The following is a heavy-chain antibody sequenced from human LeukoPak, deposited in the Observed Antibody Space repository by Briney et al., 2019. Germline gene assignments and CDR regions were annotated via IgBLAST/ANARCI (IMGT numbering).Heavy chain of an antibody. CDR3: AKAVGHYDFWSGYPDWYFDL. D-gene: IGHD3-3*01. CDR1: GFTFSGFV. CDR2: ISGSGGST. Sequence: AGGSLRLSCAASGFTFSGFVISWVRQAPGKGPQWVADISGSGGSTYYADSVKGRFSVSRDNSKNMVYLELNSLRAEDTAVYYCAKAVGHYDFWSGYPDWYFDLWGRGTLVTVSS. V-gene: IGHV3-23*01. J-gene: IGHJ2*01.